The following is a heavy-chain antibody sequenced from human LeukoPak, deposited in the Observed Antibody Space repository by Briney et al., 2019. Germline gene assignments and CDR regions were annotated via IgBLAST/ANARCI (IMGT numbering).Heavy chain of an antibody. Sequence: SETLSLISTVYGCSISNYNWSRIRQPAGQGLEWIGHVNSGGGTTYNPSLKSRVSISVDTSKKHFFLMLSPMTAADTVAYYCARVGRGPYATLRGVYRAHHLYFEYWGPGTLVTVSS. CDR2: VNSGGGT. J-gene: IGHJ4*02. V-gene: IGHV4-4*07. CDR1: GCSISNYN. CDR3: ARVGRGPYATLRGVYRAHHLYFEY. D-gene: IGHD2-2*01.